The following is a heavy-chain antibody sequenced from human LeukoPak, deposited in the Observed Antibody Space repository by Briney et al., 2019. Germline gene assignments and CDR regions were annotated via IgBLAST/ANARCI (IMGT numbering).Heavy chain of an antibody. D-gene: IGHD3-10*01. CDR3: AKDRSITGTTISYYYGSGSPPPGFDY. V-gene: IGHV3-74*01. CDR1: GFTFSSYW. CDR2: INSDGSST. Sequence: GGSLRLSCAASGFTFSSYWMHWVRQAPGKGLVWVSRINSDGSSTSYADSVKGRFTISRDNAKNTLYLQMNSLRAEDTAVYYCAKDRSITGTTISYYYGSGSPPPGFDYWGQGTLVTVSS. J-gene: IGHJ4*02.